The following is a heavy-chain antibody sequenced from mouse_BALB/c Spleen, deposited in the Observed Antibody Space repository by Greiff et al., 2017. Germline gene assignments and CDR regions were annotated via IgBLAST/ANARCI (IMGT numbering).Heavy chain of an antibody. J-gene: IGHJ4*01. CDR1: GFDFSSYW. V-gene: IGHV4-1*02. CDR2: LNPDSSTI. CDR3: ARGLGLRKDAMDY. Sequence: EVKLLESGGGLVQPGGSLKLSCAASGFDFSSYWMSWVRQAPGKGLEWIGELNPDSSTINYTPSLKDKFIISRDNAKNTLYLQMSKVRSEDTALYDCARGLGLRKDAMDYWGQGTSVTVAS. D-gene: IGHD3-1*01.